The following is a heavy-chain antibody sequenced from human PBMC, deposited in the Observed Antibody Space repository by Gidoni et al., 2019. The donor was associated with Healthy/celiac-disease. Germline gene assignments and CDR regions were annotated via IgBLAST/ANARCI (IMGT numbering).Heavy chain of an antibody. Sequence: QVQLVESGGGLVRPGGSLRLSCAASGFPFRDYYMSWIRQAPGKGLEWVSYISSSSSYTNYADSVKCRFTISRDNAKNSLYLQMNSLRAEDTAVYYCARSPGGTKGSGYFDYWGQGTLVTVSS. CDR1: GFPFRDYY. V-gene: IGHV3-11*05. CDR3: ARSPGGTKGSGYFDY. CDR2: ISSSSSYT. J-gene: IGHJ4*02. D-gene: IGHD3-16*01.